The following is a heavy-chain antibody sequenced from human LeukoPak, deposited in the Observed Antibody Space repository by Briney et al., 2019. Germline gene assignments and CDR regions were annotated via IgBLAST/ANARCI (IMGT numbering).Heavy chain of an antibody. J-gene: IGHJ4*02. CDR1: GYSISSGYY. Sequence: PSETLSLTCTVSGYSISSGYYWGWTRQPPGKGLEWIGSIYHSGNTYYNPSLKSRVTISVDTSKNQFSLKLNSVTAADTAVYYCARVGMVRGVTLYFDYWGQGTLVTVSS. CDR2: IYHSGNT. D-gene: IGHD3-10*01. V-gene: IGHV4-38-2*02. CDR3: ARVGMVRGVTLYFDY.